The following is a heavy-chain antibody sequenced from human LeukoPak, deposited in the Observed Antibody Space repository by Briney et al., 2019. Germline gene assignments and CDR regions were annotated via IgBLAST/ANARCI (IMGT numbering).Heavy chain of an antibody. Sequence: SETLSLTCTVSGGSISSYYWSWIRQPAGKGLEWIGRIYTSGSTNYNPSLKSRVIMSVDTSKNQFSLKLSSVTAADTAVYYCARRITMVRGAKSGWFDPWGQGTLVTVSS. D-gene: IGHD3-10*01. CDR2: IYTSGST. V-gene: IGHV4-4*07. CDR3: ARRITMVRGAKSGWFDP. J-gene: IGHJ5*02. CDR1: GGSISSYY.